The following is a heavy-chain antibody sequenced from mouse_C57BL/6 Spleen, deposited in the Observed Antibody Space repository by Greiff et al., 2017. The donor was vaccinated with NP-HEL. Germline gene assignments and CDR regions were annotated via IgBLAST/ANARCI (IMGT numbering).Heavy chain of an antibody. J-gene: IGHJ4*01. V-gene: IGHV10-3*01. Sequence: EVQRVESGGGLVQPKGSLKLSCAASGFTFNTYAMHWVRQAPGKGLEWVARIRSKSSNYATYYADSVKDRFTISRDDSQSMLYLQMNNLKTEDTAMYYCVRDGWLLRDYAMDYWGQGTSVTVSS. D-gene: IGHD2-3*01. CDR3: VRDGWLLRDYAMDY. CDR1: GFTFNTYA. CDR2: IRSKSSNYAT.